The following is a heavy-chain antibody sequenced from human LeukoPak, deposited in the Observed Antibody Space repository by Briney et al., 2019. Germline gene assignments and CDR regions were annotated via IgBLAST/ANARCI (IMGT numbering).Heavy chain of an antibody. J-gene: IGHJ1*01. D-gene: IGHD3-9*01. V-gene: IGHV3-7*01. CDR2: IKQDGSVK. CDR1: GFTFSSYW. CDR3: ARVEDFHDDITFQH. Sequence: GGSLRLSCAASGFTFSSYWMNWVRQAPGKGLEWVANIKQDGSVKYYVDSVKGRFTISRDNAENSLYLQMTSLRAEDTGGYDCARVEDFHDDITFQHWGQGTLVTVSS.